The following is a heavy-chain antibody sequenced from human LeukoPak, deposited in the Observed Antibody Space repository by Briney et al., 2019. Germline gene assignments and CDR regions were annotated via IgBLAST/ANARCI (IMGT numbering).Heavy chain of an antibody. Sequence: SLRPSSAASGFTFTDKYTSWIRHVPGGGRGWVSYTRTGGGATNYARFLKGRFTMTRDTSISTAYMELSRLRSDDTAVYYCARGPDSSSWYGPQPEGGDYYYGMDVWGQGTTVTVSS. J-gene: IGHJ6*02. CDR2: TRTGGGAT. CDR3: ARGPDSSSWYGPQPEGGDYYYGMDV. V-gene: IGHV3-11*01. CDR1: GFTFTDKY. D-gene: IGHD6-13*01.